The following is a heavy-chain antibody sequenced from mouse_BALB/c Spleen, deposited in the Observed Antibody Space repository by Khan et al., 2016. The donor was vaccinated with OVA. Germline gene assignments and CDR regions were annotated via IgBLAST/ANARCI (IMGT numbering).Heavy chain of an antibody. J-gene: IGHJ1*01. D-gene: IGHD2-3*01. V-gene: IGHV14-3*02. CDR2: IAPANGNS. CDR1: GFNIIDTY. CDR3: ARPAYDPRDFEV. Sequence: EVQLQQSGAELVKPGASVKLSCTASGFNIIDTYLHWVKQRPKKGLEWIGRIAPANGNSKYDPKFQGKATITADTSSNTSYLQLNSLTSEDSAVYSCARPAYDPRDFEVWGAGTTVTVSS.